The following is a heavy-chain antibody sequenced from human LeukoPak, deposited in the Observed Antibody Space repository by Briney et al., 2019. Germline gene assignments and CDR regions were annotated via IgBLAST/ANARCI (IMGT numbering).Heavy chain of an antibody. D-gene: IGHD3-3*01. CDR3: ARSPSLFGGDFDY. V-gene: IGHV4-39*01. CDR1: GGSISILSYH. J-gene: IGHJ4*02. Sequence: SDTLSLTCTVSGGSISILSYHWGWIRQPPGKGLEGIGSIYYSGSTYYNPTIKSRGTISVDKSKNQFSLMLSSVTAADAAVYYCARSPSLFGGDFDYWGQGTLVTVSS. CDR2: IYYSGST.